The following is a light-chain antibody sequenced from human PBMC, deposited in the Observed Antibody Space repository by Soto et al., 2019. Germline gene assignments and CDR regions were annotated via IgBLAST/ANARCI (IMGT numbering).Light chain of an antibody. CDR1: SSNIGNNY. V-gene: IGLV1-51*01. CDR3: GTWDSSLSAYV. Sequence: QSVLTQLPSVFAAPGQKVTISCSGSSSNIGNNYVSWYQQLPGTAPKLLIYDNNKRPSGIPDRFSGSKSGTSATLGITGLQTGDEADYYCGTWDSSLSAYVFGTGTKVTVL. CDR2: DNN. J-gene: IGLJ1*01.